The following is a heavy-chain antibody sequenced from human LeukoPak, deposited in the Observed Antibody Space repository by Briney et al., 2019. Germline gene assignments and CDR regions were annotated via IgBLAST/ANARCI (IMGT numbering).Heavy chain of an antibody. CDR3: ARFKQLGRSFDS. CDR2: IYYSGTT. J-gene: IGHJ4*02. V-gene: IGHV4-39*07. CDR1: GGSIGKTSYY. D-gene: IGHD1-1*01. Sequence: SETLFLTCTVSGGSIGKTSYYWGWIRQPPGKGLEWIGNIYYSGTTYYNPSLKSRVTISVDTSKNQFSLTLNSVTAADTAVYFCARFKQLGRSFDSWGLGSLVTVSS.